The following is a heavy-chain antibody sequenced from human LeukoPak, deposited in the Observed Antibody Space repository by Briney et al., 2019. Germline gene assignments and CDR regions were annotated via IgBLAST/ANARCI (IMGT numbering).Heavy chain of an antibody. Sequence: GASVKVSCKASGYTFTSYDINWVRQATGQGLEWMGWMNPNSGNTGYAQKFQGRVTMTRNTSISTAYMELSSLRSEDTAVYYCARGATMVRGVIIGYWGQGTLVTVSS. D-gene: IGHD3-10*01. CDR1: GYTFTSYD. V-gene: IGHV1-8*01. CDR3: ARGATMVRGVIIGY. CDR2: MNPNSGNT. J-gene: IGHJ4*02.